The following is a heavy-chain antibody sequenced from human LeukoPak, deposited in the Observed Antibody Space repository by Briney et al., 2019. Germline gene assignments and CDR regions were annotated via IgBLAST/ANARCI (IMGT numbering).Heavy chain of an antibody. V-gene: IGHV1-46*01. D-gene: IGHD5-24*01. CDR2: IKPSGDNT. CDR1: GYSFTSYN. J-gene: IGHJ3*01. Sequence: GASVKISCKTSGYSFTSYNLHWVRQAPGQRLEWMGIIKPSGDNTNNAQKFQGRVTTTSDTSPSTVYMALSSLKSEDTTVYYCARVRAGYNDAYDSWGQGTMVTVTS. CDR3: ARVRAGYNDAYDS.